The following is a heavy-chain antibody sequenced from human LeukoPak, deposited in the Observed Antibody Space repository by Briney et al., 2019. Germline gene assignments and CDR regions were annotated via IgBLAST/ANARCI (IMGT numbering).Heavy chain of an antibody. CDR1: GFPFNDYY. CDR3: AGEARGYMAFQI. V-gene: IGHV3-11*01. CDR2: ISRSVRNI. J-gene: IGHJ3*02. Sequence: GGPLRLSCAVSGFPFNDYYMCWLRQPPGKGLEWVLYISRSVRNISYAATVNGRFTISKHNASNSLYRQMSRLRADDTAVYYCAGEARGYMAFQIWGQGAIGTVSS. D-gene: IGHD2-2*02.